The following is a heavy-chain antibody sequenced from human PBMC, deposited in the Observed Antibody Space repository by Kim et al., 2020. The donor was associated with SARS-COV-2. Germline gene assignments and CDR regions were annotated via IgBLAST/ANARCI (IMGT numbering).Heavy chain of an antibody. CDR2: ISDSGGNT. V-gene: IGHV3-23*01. CDR1: GFTFSNYA. J-gene: IGHJ5*02. CDR3: GKDRDPSSGCACFDP. D-gene: IGHD6-19*01. Sequence: GGSLRLSCAASGFTFSNYAMSWVRQAPGKGLEWVSVISDSGGNTYYADSVKGRFTISRDNSNNKLYVQMNNLRAEDTAVYYCGKDRDPSSGCACFDPRGQGTLVTVSS.